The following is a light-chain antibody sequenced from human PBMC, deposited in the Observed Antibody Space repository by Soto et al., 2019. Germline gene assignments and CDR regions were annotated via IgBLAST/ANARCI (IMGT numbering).Light chain of an antibody. J-gene: IGLJ1*01. CDR3: SSYTATRTYV. Sequence: QSALTQPASVSGSPGQSVTISCTGTSSDVGGYNYVSWYQQLPGEAPKLIIYGVTDRPSGVPNRFSGSKSGNTASLTVSGLQAEDEGDYYCSSYTATRTYVFGTGTKVTVL. V-gene: IGLV2-14*01. CDR1: SSDVGGYNY. CDR2: GVT.